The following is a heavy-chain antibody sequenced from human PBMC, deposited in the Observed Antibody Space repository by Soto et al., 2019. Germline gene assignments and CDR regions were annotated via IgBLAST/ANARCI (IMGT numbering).Heavy chain of an antibody. V-gene: IGHV4-4*07. CDR3: ARADYEILTGSYAMDV. CDR1: DDFISSYY. D-gene: IGHD3-9*01. Sequence: SETLSLTCTVSDDFISSYYWNWIRLPAGKGLEWIGRVSTSRATNYNPSLESRVTMSVDTSKKQFSLKLTSVTAADTAVYFCARADYEILTGSYAMDVWGQGTTVTVSS. CDR2: VSTSRAT. J-gene: IGHJ6*02.